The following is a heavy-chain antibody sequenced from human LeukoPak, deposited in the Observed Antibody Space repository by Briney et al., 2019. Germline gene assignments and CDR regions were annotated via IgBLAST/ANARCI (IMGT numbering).Heavy chain of an antibody. Sequence: GGSLRLSCAASGFTFSSYSMNWVRQAPGKGLEWVSSISSSGSYIYYADSVKGRFTISRDNAKNSLSLQTNSLRAEDTAVYYCARGRLSYYYDSSGYHYPSNYWGQGTLVTVSS. CDR1: GFTFSSYS. V-gene: IGHV3-21*01. CDR2: ISSSGSYI. D-gene: IGHD3-22*01. CDR3: ARGRLSYYYDSSGYHYPSNY. J-gene: IGHJ4*02.